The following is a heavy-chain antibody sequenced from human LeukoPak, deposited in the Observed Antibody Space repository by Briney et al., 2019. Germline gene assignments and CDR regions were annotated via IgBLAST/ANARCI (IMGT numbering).Heavy chain of an antibody. CDR3: AFGGFNCSSTSCYLDYYYYYGMDV. CDR2: IIPIFGTA. V-gene: IGHV1-69*13. J-gene: IGHJ6*04. D-gene: IGHD2-2*01. Sequence: SVKVSCKASGGTFSSYAISWVRQAPGQELEWMGGIIPIFGTANYAQKFQGRVTITADESTSTAYMELSSLRSEDTAVYYCAFGGFNCSSTSCYLDYYYYYGMDVWGKGTTVTVSS. CDR1: GGTFSSYA.